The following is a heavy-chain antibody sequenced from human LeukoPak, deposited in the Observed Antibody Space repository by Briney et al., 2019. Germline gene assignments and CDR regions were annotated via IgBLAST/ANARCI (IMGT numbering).Heavy chain of an antibody. CDR2: IYSSGST. Sequence: SETLSLTFTVSGGSISSGAYYWSWIRQPAGKGLEWIGRIYSSGSTNYNPSLKSGVTMSVDTSKNQFSLKLSSVTAADTAVYYCARVSYPYFFDYWGQGTLVTVSS. V-gene: IGHV4-61*02. CDR3: ARVSYPYFFDY. D-gene: IGHD5-18*01. CDR1: GGSISSGAYY. J-gene: IGHJ4*02.